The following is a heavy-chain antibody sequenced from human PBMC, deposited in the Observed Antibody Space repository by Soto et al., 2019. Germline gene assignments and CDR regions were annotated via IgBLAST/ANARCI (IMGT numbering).Heavy chain of an antibody. CDR2: IYSGGST. CDR1: GFTVSSNY. V-gene: IGHV3-53*01. CDR3: ARRGSYYDSSGYYLFDC. J-gene: IGHJ4*02. D-gene: IGHD3-22*01. Sequence: VGSLRLSCAASGFTVSSNYMSWVSQAPGKGLEWVSVIYSGGSTYYADSVKGRFTISSDNSKNTLYLQMNSLRAEDTAVYYCARRGSYYDSSGYYLFDCWGQGTLVTVSS.